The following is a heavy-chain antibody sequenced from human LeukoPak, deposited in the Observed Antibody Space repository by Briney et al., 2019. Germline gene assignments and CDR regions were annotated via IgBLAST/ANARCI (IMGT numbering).Heavy chain of an antibody. CDR3: ATLGYSSSRVYYFDY. J-gene: IGHJ4*02. V-gene: IGHV4-61*08. Sequence: SETLSLTCTVSGGSISSGDYYWSWIRQPPGKGLEWIGYIYYSGSTYYNPSLKSRVTISVDTSKNQFSLKLSSVTAADTAVYYCATLGYSSSRVYYFDYWGQGTLVTVSS. D-gene: IGHD6-6*01. CDR2: IYYSGST. CDR1: GGSISSGDYY.